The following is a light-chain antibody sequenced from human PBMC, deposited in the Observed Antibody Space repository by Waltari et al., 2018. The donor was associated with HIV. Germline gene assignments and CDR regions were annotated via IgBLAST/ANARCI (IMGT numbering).Light chain of an antibody. Sequence: EIVMTQSPVTLYVSPGERATLSCKASQNIGNKIVWYQRRPGQSPRLVIFATSVRATGIPTRFSGSGSGTDFALTITTLQPEDYGMYYCQQYNGSWTFGRGTRVE. CDR2: ATS. V-gene: IGKV3D-15*03. CDR1: QNIGNK. CDR3: QQYNGSWT. J-gene: IGKJ1*01.